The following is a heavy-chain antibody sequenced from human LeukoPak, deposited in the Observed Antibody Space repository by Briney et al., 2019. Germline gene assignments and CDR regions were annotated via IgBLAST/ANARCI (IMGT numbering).Heavy chain of an antibody. CDR3: ARRTWIQLWLDY. Sequence: PSETLSLTCAVSGYSISSGYYWGWIRQPPGKGLEWIGSIYHSGSTNYNPSLKSRVTISVETSKNQFSLKLSSVTAADTAVYYCARRTWIQLWLDYWGQGTLVTVSS. J-gene: IGHJ4*02. V-gene: IGHV4-38-2*01. CDR1: GYSISSGYY. D-gene: IGHD5-18*01. CDR2: IYHSGST.